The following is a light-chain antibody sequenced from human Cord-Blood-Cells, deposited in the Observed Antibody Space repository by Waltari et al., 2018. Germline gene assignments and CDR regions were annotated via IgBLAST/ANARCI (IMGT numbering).Light chain of an antibody. J-gene: IGLJ1*01. CDR2: EVS. CDR3: CSYAGSSTYV. CDR1: SRDAGTYNL. Sequence: QSALTQPASVSGSPGQSITIPSPGTSRDAGTYNLLPWYQQHPGKAPKRMIYEVSKRPSGVSNRFSGSKSGNTASLTISGLQAEDEADYYCCSYAGSSTYVFGTGTKVTVL. V-gene: IGLV2-23*02.